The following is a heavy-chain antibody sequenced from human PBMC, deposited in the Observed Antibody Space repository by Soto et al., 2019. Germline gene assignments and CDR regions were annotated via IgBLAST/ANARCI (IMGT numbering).Heavy chain of an antibody. Sequence: SETLSLTCTVSGVSITSSYWSWIRQPPGKGLELICYFYYSGSTNYNPFLNSLVIILVDTSKNQFSLKLSFVTAADTAVYYCARAWGEAFDYWGQGTLVTVSS. CDR2: FYYSGST. V-gene: IGHV4-59*01. CDR1: GVSITSSY. J-gene: IGHJ4*02. CDR3: ARAWGEAFDY. D-gene: IGHD3-16*01.